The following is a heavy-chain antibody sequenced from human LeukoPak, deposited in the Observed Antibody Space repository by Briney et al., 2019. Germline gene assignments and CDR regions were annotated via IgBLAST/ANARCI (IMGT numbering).Heavy chain of an antibody. J-gene: IGHJ6*02. V-gene: IGHV1-69*13. Sequence: ASVKVSCKASGYSFTSYGISWVRQVPGQGLEWMGGIIPIFGTANYAQKFQGRVTITADESTSTAYMELSSLRSEDTAVYYCARFAVVAANSYGMDVWGQGTTVTVSS. CDR2: IIPIFGTA. CDR1: GYSFTSYG. D-gene: IGHD2-15*01. CDR3: ARFAVVAANSYGMDV.